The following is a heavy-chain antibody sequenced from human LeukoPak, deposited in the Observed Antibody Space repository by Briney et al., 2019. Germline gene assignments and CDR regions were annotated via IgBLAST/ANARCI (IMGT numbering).Heavy chain of an antibody. V-gene: IGHV4-39*07. D-gene: IGHD3-10*01. CDR3: ARDAVMVRGVIPYYYGMDV. Sequence: SETLSLTCTVSGGSISSSSYYWGWIRQPPGKGLEWIGSIYYSGSTYYNPSLKSRVTISVDTSKNQFSLKLSSVTAVDTAVYYCARDAVMVRGVIPYYYGMDVWGQGTTVTVSS. CDR1: GGSISSSSYY. J-gene: IGHJ6*02. CDR2: IYYSGST.